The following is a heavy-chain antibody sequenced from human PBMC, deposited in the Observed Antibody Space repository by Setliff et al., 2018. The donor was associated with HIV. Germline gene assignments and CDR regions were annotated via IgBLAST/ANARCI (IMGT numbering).Heavy chain of an antibody. V-gene: IGHV4-4*09. CDR2: IYTSGST. Sequence: TLSLTCTVSGGSISSYYWSWIRQPPGKGLEWIGYIYTSGSTNYNPSLKSRVTISLDTSKNQFSLKLTAVTAADTAVYYCARLSGDYYYFDYWGQGTLVTVSS. CDR3: ARLSGDYYYFDY. J-gene: IGHJ4*02. D-gene: IGHD2-21*02. CDR1: GGSISSYY.